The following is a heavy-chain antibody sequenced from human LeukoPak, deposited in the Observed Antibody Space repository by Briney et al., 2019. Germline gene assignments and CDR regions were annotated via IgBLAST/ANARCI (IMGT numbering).Heavy chain of an antibody. D-gene: IGHD6-13*01. V-gene: IGHV3-30*18. CDR3: AKDRYSGLNTIDY. CDR1: GFTLSDHY. CDR2: ISYDGSYK. J-gene: IGHJ4*02. Sequence: GGSLRLSCAASGFTLSDHYMHWVRQAPGKGLEWVAVISYDGSYKFYADSVKGRFTISRDNSKSTLYLQMNSLRAEDTAVYYCAKDRYSGLNTIDYWGQGTLVTVSS.